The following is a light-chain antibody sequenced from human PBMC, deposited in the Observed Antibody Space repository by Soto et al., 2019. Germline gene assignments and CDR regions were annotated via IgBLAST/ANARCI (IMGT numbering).Light chain of an antibody. Sequence: DIQMTQSPSSLSASVGDRVTITCRASQDISNYLAWYQKKPGKVPKLLIYVASTLQSGVPSRFSGSGSGTEFTLTISSLQPEDVATYYCQKYNSVPLTFGGGTKVDIK. J-gene: IGKJ4*01. CDR2: VAS. CDR3: QKYNSVPLT. V-gene: IGKV1-27*01. CDR1: QDISNY.